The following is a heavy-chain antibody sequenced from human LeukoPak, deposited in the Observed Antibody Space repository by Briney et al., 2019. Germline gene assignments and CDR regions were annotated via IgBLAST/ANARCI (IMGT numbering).Heavy chain of an antibody. D-gene: IGHD1-1*01. CDR1: GFTFSSYA. Sequence: GRSLRLSCAASGFTFSSYAMHWVRQAPGKGLEWVAVISYDGSNKYYADSVKGRFTISRDNSKNTLYLQMNSLRAEDTAVYYCARDRSNWNADYWGQGTLVTVSS. CDR3: ARDRSNWNADY. J-gene: IGHJ4*02. V-gene: IGHV3-30-3*01. CDR2: ISYDGSNK.